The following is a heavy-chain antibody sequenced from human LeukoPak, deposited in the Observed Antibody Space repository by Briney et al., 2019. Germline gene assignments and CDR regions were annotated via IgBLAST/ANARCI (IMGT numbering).Heavy chain of an antibody. Sequence: GESLKISCKGSGYSFTSYWIGWVRQMPGKGLEWMGIIYPDDSDTRYSPSFQGQVTISADKSISTAYLQWSSLKASDTAMYYCARQVGSRTYYDFWSGYYSTFDYWGQGTLVTVSS. CDR3: ARQVGSRTYYDFWSGYYSTFDY. D-gene: IGHD3-3*01. V-gene: IGHV5-51*01. CDR2: IYPDDSDT. J-gene: IGHJ4*02. CDR1: GYSFTSYW.